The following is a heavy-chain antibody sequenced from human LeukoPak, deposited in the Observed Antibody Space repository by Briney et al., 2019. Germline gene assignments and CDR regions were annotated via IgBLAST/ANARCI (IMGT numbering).Heavy chain of an antibody. CDR1: GFTFSDHY. J-gene: IGHJ4*02. Sequence: GGSLRLSCAASGFTFSDHYMDWVRQAPGKGLEWVGRRRNKANSYTTEYAPSVKGRFTISRDESKNSLYLQMNSLKTEDTAVYFCVRSASGGYTASDYWGQGTPVTVSS. CDR3: VRSASGGYTASDY. CDR2: RRNKANSYTT. V-gene: IGHV3-72*01. D-gene: IGHD3-16*01.